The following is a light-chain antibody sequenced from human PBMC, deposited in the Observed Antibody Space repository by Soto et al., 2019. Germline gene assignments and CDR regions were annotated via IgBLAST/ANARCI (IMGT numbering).Light chain of an antibody. CDR2: AAS. CDR1: QSISSY. J-gene: IGKJ2*01. Sequence: DIQMTQSPSSLSASVGDRVTITCRASQSISSYLNWYQQKPGKAPKLLIYAASSLQSGVPSRFSGSGFGTDFTLTISSLQPEDFATYYCQQSYSTGYTFGQGTKLEIK. CDR3: QQSYSTGYT. V-gene: IGKV1-39*01.